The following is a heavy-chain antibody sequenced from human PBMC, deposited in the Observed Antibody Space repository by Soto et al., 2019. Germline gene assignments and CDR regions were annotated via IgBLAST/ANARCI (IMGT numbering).Heavy chain of an antibody. CDR1: GGSISNHY. CDR3: TSANWYSKY. D-gene: IGHD7-27*01. J-gene: IGHJ4*02. Sequence: QVQLQESGPGLVKPSETLSLTCTVSGGSISNHYWSWIRQPPGKGLEWIGYIYYNGNTNYNPSLKIRVTMSVDTSKTQSSLKLSSLTAADTAVYYCTSANWYSKYWGQGTLVTVSS. V-gene: IGHV4-59*11. CDR2: IYYNGNT.